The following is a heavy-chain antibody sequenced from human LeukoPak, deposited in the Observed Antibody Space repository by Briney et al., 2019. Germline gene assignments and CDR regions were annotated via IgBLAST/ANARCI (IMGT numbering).Heavy chain of an antibody. D-gene: IGHD5-18*01. J-gene: IGHJ4*02. CDR2: ISRSGSNI. V-gene: IGHV3-11*01. Sequence: GGSLRLSCAASAFTFSDYYMTWIRQAPGRGLEWVSYISRSGSNIYYADSVKGRFTVSRDDAKNSLYLQMNSLRVEDTAMYYCARYIYGHLDYWGRGTLVTVSS. CDR3: ARYIYGHLDY. CDR1: AFTFSDYY.